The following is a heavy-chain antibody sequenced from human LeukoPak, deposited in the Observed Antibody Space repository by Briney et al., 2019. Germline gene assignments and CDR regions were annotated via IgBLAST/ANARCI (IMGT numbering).Heavy chain of an antibody. Sequence: GGSLRLSCAASGFTFSSYDMHWVRQATGKGLEWVSAIGTAGDTYYPGSVKGRFTISRENAKNSLYLQMNSLRAGDTAVYYCARAPRKAVDSGYYYGMDVWGQGTTVTVSS. CDR1: GFTFSSYD. D-gene: IGHD6-19*01. CDR3: ARAPRKAVDSGYYYGMDV. J-gene: IGHJ6*02. V-gene: IGHV3-13*01. CDR2: IGTAGDT.